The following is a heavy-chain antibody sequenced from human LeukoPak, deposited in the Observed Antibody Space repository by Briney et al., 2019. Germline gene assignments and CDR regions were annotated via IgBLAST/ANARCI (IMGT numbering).Heavy chain of an antibody. V-gene: IGHV3-9*01. D-gene: IGHD4-17*01. CDR3: AKDNHGDPSYFDY. Sequence: PGGSLRLSCVAAGFTFAEYAMHWVRQAPGEGLGWVSSLSWNSGSIAYADFVKGRFTISRDNAKNSLRLEMNSLRAEDTALYYCAKDNHGDPSYFDYWGQGTLVTVSS. CDR2: LSWNSGSI. CDR1: GFTFAEYA. J-gene: IGHJ4*02.